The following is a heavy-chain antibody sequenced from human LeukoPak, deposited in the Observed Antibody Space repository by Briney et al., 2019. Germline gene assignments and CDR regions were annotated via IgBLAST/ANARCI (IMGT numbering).Heavy chain of an antibody. J-gene: IGHJ4*02. CDR2: IYYSVST. CDR1: GGSISSYY. V-gene: IGHV4-59*01. CDR3: ARVAGGNSGIDY. D-gene: IGHD4-23*01. Sequence: PSETLSLTCTVSGGSISSYYWSWIRQPPGKGLEWIGYIYYSVSTNYNPSLKSRVTISVDTSKNQFSLKLSSVTAADTAVYYCARVAGGNSGIDYWGQGTLVTVSS.